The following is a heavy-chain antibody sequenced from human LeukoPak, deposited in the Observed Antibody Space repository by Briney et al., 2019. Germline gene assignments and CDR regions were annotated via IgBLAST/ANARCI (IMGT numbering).Heavy chain of an antibody. CDR2: IYTRGST. D-gene: IGHD2-15*01. Sequence: PAETLSLTCTASGCSISSYYLSWVRQPAGKGLEWVGRIYTRGSTYYNPSLKSRVPMSVATSKNQFTRKFRSVPAAATAASSLARVLVDYYDMDVWGKGTTVTVSS. J-gene: IGHJ6*03. CDR1: GCSISSYY. CDR3: ARVLVDYYDMDV. V-gene: IGHV4-4*07.